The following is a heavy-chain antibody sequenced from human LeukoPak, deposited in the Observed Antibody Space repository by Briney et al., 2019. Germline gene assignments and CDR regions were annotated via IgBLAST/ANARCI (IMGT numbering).Heavy chain of an antibody. CDR1: GYTLTAYY. V-gene: IGHV1-46*01. Sequence: ASVKVSCKASGYTLTAYYMHWVRQAPGQGPEWMGIINPRGDTTTYAQIFRGRVNITRDMSTSTVYMELSSLRSDDTAVYYCARRRAGPEGAFDLWGQGTLVTVSS. CDR2: INPRGDTT. J-gene: IGHJ3*01. D-gene: IGHD6-19*01. CDR3: ARRRAGPEGAFDL.